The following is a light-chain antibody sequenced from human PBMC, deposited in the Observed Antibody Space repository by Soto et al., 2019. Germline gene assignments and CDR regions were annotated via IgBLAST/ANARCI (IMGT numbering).Light chain of an antibody. Sequence: DIQMTQSPSTLSASVGDRVTITCRASQSISSWLAWYQQKPGKAPNLLIYKASRLESGVPSRFSGSGSETEFTLTISGLRPGDSATYYCQQYNSYPPTFGQGTKVDIK. CDR1: QSISSW. CDR3: QQYNSYPPT. V-gene: IGKV1-5*03. J-gene: IGKJ1*01. CDR2: KAS.